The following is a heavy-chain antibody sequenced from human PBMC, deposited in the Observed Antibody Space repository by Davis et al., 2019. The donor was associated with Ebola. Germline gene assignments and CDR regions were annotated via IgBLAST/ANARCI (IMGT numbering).Heavy chain of an antibody. D-gene: IGHD1-14*01. Sequence: GESLKISCAASGFTFSSYGMHWVRQAPGKGLEWVAFISSDGSNKYYVDSVKGRFTISRDNSKNALYLQMNSLRAEDTAVYYCARDLPGGDWYFDLWGRGTLVTVSS. CDR1: GFTFSSYG. CDR2: ISSDGSNK. CDR3: ARDLPGGDWYFDL. J-gene: IGHJ2*01. V-gene: IGHV3-30*03.